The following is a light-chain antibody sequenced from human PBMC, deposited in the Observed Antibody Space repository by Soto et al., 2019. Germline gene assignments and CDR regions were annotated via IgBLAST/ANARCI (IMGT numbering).Light chain of an antibody. CDR2: LGS. V-gene: IGKV2-28*01. J-gene: IGKJ4*01. Sequence: DIVMTQSPLSLPVTPGEPASISCRSSQSLLHSNGNSYLDWYLQKPGQCPQLLIYLGSHRASGVPDRFSGSGSGTDFTLKISRVEAEDVGVYYCIQLLQTPPTFGGGTKVEIK. CDR1: QSLLHSNGNSY. CDR3: IQLLQTPPT.